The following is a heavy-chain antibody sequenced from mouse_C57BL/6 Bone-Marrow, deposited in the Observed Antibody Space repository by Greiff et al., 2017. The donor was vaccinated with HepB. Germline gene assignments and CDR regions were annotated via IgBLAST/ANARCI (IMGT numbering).Heavy chain of an antibody. Sequence: QVQLQPGAELVKPGASVKLSCKASGYTFTSYWMHWVKQRPGQGLEWIGMIHPNSGSTNYNEKFKSKATLTVDKSSSTAYMQLSSLTSEDSAVYYCARGGLSWFAYWGQGTLVTVSA. J-gene: IGHJ3*01. CDR1: GYTFTSYW. CDR2: IHPNSGST. V-gene: IGHV1-64*01. D-gene: IGHD3-1*01. CDR3: ARGGLSWFAY.